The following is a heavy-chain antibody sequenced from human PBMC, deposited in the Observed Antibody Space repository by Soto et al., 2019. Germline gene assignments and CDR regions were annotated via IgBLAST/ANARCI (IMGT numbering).Heavy chain of an antibody. CDR1: GFTFSNYA. Sequence: EVQLLESGGGLVQPGGSLRLSCAVSGFTFSNYAMSWVRQAPGKGLEWVSAISGSGNSTNYADSVKGRFTISRDNSKNTVYLQMNSLRAEDTAVYYCARDGWELLRGFDPWGQGTLVTVSS. CDR2: ISGSGNST. CDR3: ARDGWELLRGFDP. V-gene: IGHV3-23*01. J-gene: IGHJ5*02. D-gene: IGHD1-26*01.